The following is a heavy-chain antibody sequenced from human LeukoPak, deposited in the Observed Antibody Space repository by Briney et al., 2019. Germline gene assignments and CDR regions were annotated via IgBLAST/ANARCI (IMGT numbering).Heavy chain of an antibody. J-gene: IGHJ3*02. D-gene: IGHD3-10*01. CDR3: ARDDPDYGSGDDAFDS. CDR1: KFIFSNYG. CDR2: TLYDGSNK. Sequence: GGSLRLSCAASKFIFSNYGMHWVRQAPGKGLEWVAMTLYDGSNKYYADSVKGRFTISRDNSKNTLYLQMDSLRPEDTAVYYCARDDPDYGSGDDAFDSWGQGTMVTVSS. V-gene: IGHV3-30*19.